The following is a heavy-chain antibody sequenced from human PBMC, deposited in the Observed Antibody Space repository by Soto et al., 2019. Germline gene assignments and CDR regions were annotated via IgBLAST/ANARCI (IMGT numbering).Heavy chain of an antibody. CDR1: GFTFSSYA. V-gene: IGHV3-30-3*01. CDR2: ISYDGSNK. CDR3: ARGRRSSMVRGVIILLDY. Sequence: QVQLVESGGGVVQPGRSLRLSCAASGFTFSSYAMHWVRQAPGKGLVWVAVISYDGSNKYYADSVKGRFTISRDNSKNPLYLHMNSLRAEDTAVYYCARGRRSSMVRGVIILLDYWGQGTLVTVSS. J-gene: IGHJ4*02. D-gene: IGHD3-10*01.